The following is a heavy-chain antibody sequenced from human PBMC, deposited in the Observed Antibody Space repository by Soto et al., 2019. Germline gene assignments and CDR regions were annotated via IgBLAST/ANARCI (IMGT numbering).Heavy chain of an antibody. V-gene: IGHV1-69*13. J-gene: IGHJ4*02. CDR2: IIPIFGTA. Sequence: EASVKVSCKASGGTFSSYAISWVRQAPGQGLEWMGGIIPIFGTANYAQKFQGRVTITADESTSTAYMELSSLRSEDTAVYYCATNYDSSGYYLDYWGQGTLVTVSS. CDR3: ATNYDSSGYYLDY. D-gene: IGHD3-22*01. CDR1: GGTFSSYA.